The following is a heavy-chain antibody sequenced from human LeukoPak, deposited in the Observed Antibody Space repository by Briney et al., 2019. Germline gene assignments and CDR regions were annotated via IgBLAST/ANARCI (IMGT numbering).Heavy chain of an antibody. V-gene: IGHV4-34*01. CDR3: ARARGALRLGDDKYNYYGMDV. J-gene: IGHJ6*02. D-gene: IGHD3-16*01. Sequence: PSETLSLTCAIYGGSFSGYYWSWIRQPPGKGLEWIGEINHSGSTNNNPSLKSRVTISVDTSKNQFSLKLSSVTAADTAVYYCARARGALRLGDDKYNYYGMDVWGQGTTVTVSS. CDR1: GGSFSGYY. CDR2: INHSGST.